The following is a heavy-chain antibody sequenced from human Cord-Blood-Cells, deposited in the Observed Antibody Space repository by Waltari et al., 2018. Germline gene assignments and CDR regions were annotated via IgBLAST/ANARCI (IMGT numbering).Heavy chain of an antibody. CDR2: IITIFGTA. Sequence: QVQLVQSGAEVKKPASSVKVSCKASGGTFSSYAIRRVRQAPGQGLAWMGGIITIFGTANYAQKFQGRVTITADESTSTAYMELSSLRSEDTAVYYCAGGASYSSLFDPWGQGTLVTVSS. J-gene: IGHJ5*02. D-gene: IGHD6-6*01. CDR3: AGGASYSSLFDP. V-gene: IGHV1-69*01. CDR1: GGTFSSYA.